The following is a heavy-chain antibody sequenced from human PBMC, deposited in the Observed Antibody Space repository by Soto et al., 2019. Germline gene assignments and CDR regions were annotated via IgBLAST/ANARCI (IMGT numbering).Heavy chain of an antibody. CDR3: AKSKGGWTLDF. J-gene: IGHJ4*02. D-gene: IGHD6-19*01. CDR2: INVGNDKT. Sequence: QVQLVQSGAEVKKPGASVKLSCKASGYTFSSSAVHWVRQAPGQRLEWMRWINVGNDKTEYSWRVQRRVTITKAPSASTADMELSGLTSEDTAVYYCAKSKGGWTLDFWGPGTLVTVSS. V-gene: IGHV1-3*01. CDR1: GYTFSSSA.